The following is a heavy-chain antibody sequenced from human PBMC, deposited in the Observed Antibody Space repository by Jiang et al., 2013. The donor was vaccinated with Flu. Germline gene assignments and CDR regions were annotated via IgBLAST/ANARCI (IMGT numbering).Heavy chain of an antibody. CDR1: GGSISSGGYY. CDR2: IYYSGST. V-gene: IGHV4-31*03. D-gene: IGHD3-3*02. CDR3: ASPIFVSPEVAVQH. Sequence: QTLSLTCTVSGGSISSGGYYWSWIRQHPGKGLEWIGYIYYSGSTYYNPSLKSRVTISVDTSKNQFSLKLSSVTAADTAVYYCASPIFVSPEVAVQHWGQGTLVTVSS. J-gene: IGHJ1*01.